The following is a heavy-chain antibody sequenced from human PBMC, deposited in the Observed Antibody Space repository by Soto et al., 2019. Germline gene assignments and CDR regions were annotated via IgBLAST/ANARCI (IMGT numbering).Heavy chain of an antibody. CDR3: ARDDILCSGGSCYGVPMDG. CDR1: GFTVSSKY. Sequence: GGSLRLSCAASGFTVSSKYMSWVRQAPGKGLEWVSLIQSGGTTYYADSVKGRFAISRDSSKNMLHLQMDSLRAEDTAVYYCARDDILCSGGSCYGVPMDGWGKATTVTVAS. CDR2: IQSGGTT. V-gene: IGHV3-66*01. D-gene: IGHD2-15*01. J-gene: IGHJ6*03.